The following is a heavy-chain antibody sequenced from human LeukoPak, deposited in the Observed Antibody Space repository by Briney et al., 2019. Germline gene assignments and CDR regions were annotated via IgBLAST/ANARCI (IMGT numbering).Heavy chain of an antibody. V-gene: IGHV1-8*03. CDR2: MNPNSGNT. D-gene: IGHD4-17*01. Sequence: ASVKVSLKASGYTFTRYDINWVGQATGQGLEWMGWMNPNSGNTGYPQKFQGRVTITRNTSISTAYMELSSLRSEDTAVYYCAREDGDVGPLQDYYYMDVWGKGTTVTVSS. CDR1: GYTFTRYD. CDR3: AREDGDVGPLQDYYYMDV. J-gene: IGHJ6*03.